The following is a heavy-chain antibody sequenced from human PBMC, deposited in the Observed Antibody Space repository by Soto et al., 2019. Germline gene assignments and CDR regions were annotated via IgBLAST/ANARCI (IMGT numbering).Heavy chain of an antibody. CDR3: ARDPRNQISTGPLYYYYYYMDV. D-gene: IGHD4-4*01. V-gene: IGHV4-59*01. CDR2: IYYSGST. J-gene: IGHJ6*03. CDR1: GGSISSYY. Sequence: SETLSLTCTVSGGSISSYYWSWFRQPPGKGLEWIGYIYYSGSTNYNPSLKSRVTISVDTSKNQFSLKLSSVTAADTAVYYCARDPRNQISTGPLYYYYYYMDVWGKGTTVTVSS.